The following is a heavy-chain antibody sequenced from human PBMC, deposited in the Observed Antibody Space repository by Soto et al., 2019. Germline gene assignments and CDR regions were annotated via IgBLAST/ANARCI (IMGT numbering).Heavy chain of an antibody. D-gene: IGHD3-10*01. CDR3: VRPGNYGSGSYLYYLGY. V-gene: IGHV4-39*01. Sequence: QLQLQESGPGLVKPSETLSLTCTVSGGSISSSSYYWGWIRQPPGKGLEWIGSIYYSGSTYYNPSLKGRVTLSVDTSKNQFSLQLSSVTAADTAVYYCVRPGNYGSGSYLYYLGYWGQGTLVTVSS. J-gene: IGHJ4*02. CDR2: IYYSGST. CDR1: GGSISSSSYY.